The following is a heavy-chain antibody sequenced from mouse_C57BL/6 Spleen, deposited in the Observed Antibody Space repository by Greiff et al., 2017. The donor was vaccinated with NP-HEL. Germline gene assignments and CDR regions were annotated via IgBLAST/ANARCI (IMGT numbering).Heavy chain of an antibody. Sequence: QVQLQQPGAELVKPGASVKLSCKASGYTFTSYWMHWVKQRPGQGLEWIGMIHPNSGSTNYNEKFKSKATLTVDKSSSTAYMQHSSLTSEDSAVYYCARGGSSGNYFDYWGQGTTLTVSS. J-gene: IGHJ2*01. CDR3: ARGGSSGNYFDY. CDR1: GYTFTSYW. D-gene: IGHD3-2*02. V-gene: IGHV1-64*01. CDR2: IHPNSGST.